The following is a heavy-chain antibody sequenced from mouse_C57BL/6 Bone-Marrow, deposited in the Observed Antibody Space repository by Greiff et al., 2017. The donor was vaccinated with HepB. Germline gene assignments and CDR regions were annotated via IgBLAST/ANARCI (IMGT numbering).Heavy chain of an antibody. D-gene: IGHD1-1*01. Sequence: EVKLMESGGGLVKPGGSLKLSCAASGFTFSSYAMSWFRQTPEKRLEWVATISDGGSYTYYPDNVKGRFTISRDNAKNNLYLQMSHLKSEDTAMYYCARVVLRYYFDYWGQGTTLTVSS. CDR1: GFTFSSYA. V-gene: IGHV5-4*03. CDR3: ARVVLRYYFDY. CDR2: ISDGGSYT. J-gene: IGHJ2*01.